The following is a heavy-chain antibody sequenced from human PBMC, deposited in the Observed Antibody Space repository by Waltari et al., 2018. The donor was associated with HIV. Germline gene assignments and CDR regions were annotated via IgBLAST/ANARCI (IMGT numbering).Heavy chain of an antibody. J-gene: IGHJ4*02. CDR2: FDPEDGET. D-gene: IGHD6-13*01. V-gene: IGHV1-24*01. Sequence: QVQLVQSGAAVKKPGASVKVSCKVYGYTLPELSMHWVRQAPGKGLEWMGGFDPEDGETIYAQKFQGRVTMTEDTSTDTAYMELSSLRSEDTAVYYCAKGGSGIAAAGLDYWGQGTLVTVSS. CDR3: AKGGSGIAAAGLDY. CDR1: GYTLPELS.